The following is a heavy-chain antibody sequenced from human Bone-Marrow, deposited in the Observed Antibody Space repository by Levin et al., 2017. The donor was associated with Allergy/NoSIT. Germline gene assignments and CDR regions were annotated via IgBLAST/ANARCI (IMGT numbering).Heavy chain of an antibody. Sequence: GESLKISCAASGFTFSSYGMHWVRQAPGKGLEWVAVIWYDGSNKYYADSVKGRFTISRDNSKNTLYLQMNSLRAEDTAVYYCARDLATDSLGRYCSGGSCHHWFDPWGQGTLVTVSS. V-gene: IGHV3-33*01. D-gene: IGHD2-15*01. CDR3: ARDLATDSLGRYCSGGSCHHWFDP. J-gene: IGHJ5*02. CDR2: IWYDGSNK. CDR1: GFTFSSYG.